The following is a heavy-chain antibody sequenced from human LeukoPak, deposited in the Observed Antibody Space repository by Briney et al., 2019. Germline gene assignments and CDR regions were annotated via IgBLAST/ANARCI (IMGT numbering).Heavy chain of an antibody. J-gene: IGHJ4*02. CDR1: GYTFTSYG. CDR3: ARGLVGATRKDLGY. CDR2: ISAYSGNT. V-gene: IGHV1-18*01. Sequence: ASVKVSCKASGYTFTSYGISWVRQAPGQGLEWMGWISAYSGNTNYAQKLQGRVTMTTDTSTSAAYMELRSLRSDDTAVYYCARGLVGATRKDLGYWGQGTLVTVSS. D-gene: IGHD1-26*01.